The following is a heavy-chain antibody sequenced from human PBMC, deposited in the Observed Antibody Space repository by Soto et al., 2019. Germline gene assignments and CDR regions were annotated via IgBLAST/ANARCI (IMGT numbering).Heavy chain of an antibody. J-gene: IGHJ6*02. CDR2: ITYDGSNK. CDR3: AKPPGEEGAYGMDV. Sequence: QVQLVESGGGVVQPGRSLRLSCAASGFTFNTYGMHWVRQAPGKGLEWVAVITYDGSNKDYGDSVKGRFTISGDNSKDTLYLQMNSLRAEDTAVYYCAKPPGEEGAYGMDVWGQGTTVTVSS. CDR1: GFTFNTYG. V-gene: IGHV3-30*18. D-gene: IGHD1-26*01.